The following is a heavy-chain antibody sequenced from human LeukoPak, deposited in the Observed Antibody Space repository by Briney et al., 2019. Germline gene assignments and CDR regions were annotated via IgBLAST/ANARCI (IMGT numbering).Heavy chain of an antibody. J-gene: IGHJ3*02. Sequence: GGSLRLSCAASGFTFSDYYMSWIRQAPGKGLEWVSFISSSGSNIYHADSMKGRFTISRDNAKNSVYLQMNSLRAEDTAVYDCARGLGYCSGGSCPRRAFDIWGQGTMVTVSS. V-gene: IGHV3-11*01. CDR3: ARGLGYCSGGSCPRRAFDI. D-gene: IGHD2-15*01. CDR2: ISSSGSNI. CDR1: GFTFSDYY.